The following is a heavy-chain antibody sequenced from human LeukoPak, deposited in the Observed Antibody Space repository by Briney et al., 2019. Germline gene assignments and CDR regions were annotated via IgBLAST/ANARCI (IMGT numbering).Heavy chain of an antibody. CDR1: GYSFTSYG. CDR2: IIPILGIA. V-gene: IGHV1-69*04. J-gene: IGHJ4*02. CDR3: ANDGSPWWN. Sequence: GASVKVSCKASGYSFTSYGISWVRQAPGQGLEWMGRIIPILGIANYAQKFQGRVTITADKSTSTACMELSSLRSEDTAVYYCANDGSPWWNWGQGTLVTVSS. D-gene: IGHD1-26*01.